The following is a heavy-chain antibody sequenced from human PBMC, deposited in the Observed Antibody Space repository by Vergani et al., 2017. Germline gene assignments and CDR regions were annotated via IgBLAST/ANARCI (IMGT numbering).Heavy chain of an antibody. CDR1: GFTFSSYA. Sequence: EVQLLESGGGLVQPGGSLRLSCAASGFTFSSYAMSWVRQAPGKGLEWVSAISGSGGSTYYADSVKGRFTISRDNSKNTLYLQMNSLRAEDTAVYYCANPTPDEYSSSGDAFDIWGQGTMVTVSS. CDR3: ANPTPDEYSSSGDAFDI. CDR2: ISGSGGST. D-gene: IGHD6-6*01. V-gene: IGHV3-23*01. J-gene: IGHJ3*02.